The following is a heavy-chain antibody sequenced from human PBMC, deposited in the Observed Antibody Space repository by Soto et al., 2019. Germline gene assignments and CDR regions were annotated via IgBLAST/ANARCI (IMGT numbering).Heavy chain of an antibody. V-gene: IGHV3-33*01. D-gene: IGHD2-21*01. CDR2: IWYDGSNK. Sequence: PGGSLRLSCAASGFTFSSYGMHWVRQAPGKGLEWVAVIWYDGSNKYYADSVKGRFTISRDNSKNTLYLQMNSLRAEDTAVYYCGRDLFRHLLAYWGRGPLVTVSS. CDR3: GRDLFRHLLAY. J-gene: IGHJ4*02. CDR1: GFTFSSYG.